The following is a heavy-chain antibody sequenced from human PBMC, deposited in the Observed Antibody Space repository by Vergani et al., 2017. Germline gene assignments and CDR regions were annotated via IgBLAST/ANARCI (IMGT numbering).Heavy chain of an antibody. CDR2: IRHDGIT. J-gene: IGHJ4*02. CDR1: GGSFNDYW. CDR3: AREGYCTNGVCFTLFDV. Sequence: QAQLQQWGAGLLKPSETLSLTCAIYGGSFNDYWWTWIRQPPGKGLEWIGEIRHDGITHYSPSLKSRVTISIDTSTHQFSLTLRSVTAADTAVYYCAREGYCTNGVCFTLFDVWGQGALVTVSS. D-gene: IGHD2-8*01. V-gene: IGHV4-34*01.